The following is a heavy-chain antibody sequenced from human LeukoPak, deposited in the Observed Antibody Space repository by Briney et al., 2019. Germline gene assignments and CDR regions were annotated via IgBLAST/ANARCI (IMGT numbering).Heavy chain of an antibody. Sequence: GGSLRLSCAASGFTFRSYTMHWVRQAPGKGLEWVAVISHDGSKKYYADSVKGRFTISRDNSKNTLYLQMNSLRAEDTSVYYCARVASRAYLQYFFDYWGQGSLVTVSS. J-gene: IGHJ4*02. D-gene: IGHD6-6*01. CDR2: ISHDGSKK. CDR1: GFTFRSYT. CDR3: ARVASRAYLQYFFDY. V-gene: IGHV3-30-3*01.